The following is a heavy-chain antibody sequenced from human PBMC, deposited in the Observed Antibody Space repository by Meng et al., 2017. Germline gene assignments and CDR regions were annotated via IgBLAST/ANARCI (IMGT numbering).Heavy chain of an antibody. CDR3: ARAGVGYYDSSGPYSY. CDR1: GGSISSSNW. V-gene: IGHV4-4*02. J-gene: IGHJ4*02. D-gene: IGHD3-22*01. Sequence: QVRVQEEGPGLVKPSGNLSLACAVSGGSISSSNWWSWVRQPPRKGLEWIGEIYHSGSTNYNPSLKSRVTISVDKSKNQFSLKLSSVTAADTAVYYCARAGVGYYDSSGPYSYWGQGTLVTVSS. CDR2: IYHSGST.